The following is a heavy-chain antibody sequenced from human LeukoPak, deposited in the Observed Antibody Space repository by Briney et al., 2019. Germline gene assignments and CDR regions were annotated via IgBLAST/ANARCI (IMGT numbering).Heavy chain of an antibody. D-gene: IGHD2-2*01. Sequence: TGGSLRLSCAASGFTFSSYAMSWVRQAPGKGLEWVSAISGSGGSTYYADSVKGRFTISRDNSKNTLYLQMNSLRAEDTAVYYRAKVSQYCSSTSCYVMGRVYFDYWGQGTLVTVSS. CDR2: ISGSGGST. CDR3: AKVSQYCSSTSCYVMGRVYFDY. CDR1: GFTFSSYA. J-gene: IGHJ4*02. V-gene: IGHV3-23*01.